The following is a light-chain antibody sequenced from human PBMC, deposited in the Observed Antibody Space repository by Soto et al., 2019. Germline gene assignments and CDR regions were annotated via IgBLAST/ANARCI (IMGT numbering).Light chain of an antibody. CDR1: SSDVGSYNL. Sequence: QSALTQPASVSGSPGQSITISCTGTSSDVGSYNLVSWYQQHPGKAPKLMIYEGSKRPSGVSNRFSGSKSGNTASLTISGVQAEDEADYSFCSYAGSVVFGGGTKVTVL. J-gene: IGLJ2*01. CDR2: EGS. CDR3: CSYAGSVV. V-gene: IGLV2-23*01.